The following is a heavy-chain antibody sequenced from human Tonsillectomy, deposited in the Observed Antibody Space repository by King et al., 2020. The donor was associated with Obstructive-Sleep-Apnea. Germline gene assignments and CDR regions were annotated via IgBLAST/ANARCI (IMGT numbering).Heavy chain of an antibody. J-gene: IGHJ5*02. V-gene: IGHV1-3*01. CDR2: INAGNGNT. D-gene: IGHD2-15*01. CDR1: GYTFSNYV. Sequence: QLVQSGAEVKKPGASVKVSCKASGYTFSNYVMHWVRQAPGQRLEWMGWINAGNGNTKYSQKFQGRVTITRDTSASTAYMEVSSLRSEDTAVYYCARDEDCSGGTCYSTGLDPWGQGTLVTVSS. CDR3: ARDEDCSGGTCYSTGLDP.